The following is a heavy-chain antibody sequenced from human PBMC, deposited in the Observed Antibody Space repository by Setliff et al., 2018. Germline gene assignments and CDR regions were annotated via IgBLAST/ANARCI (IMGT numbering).Heavy chain of an antibody. CDR3: ASTLYYYDSSGYGAFDI. D-gene: IGHD3-22*01. CDR2: IYPGDSDT. CDR1: GYSFTSYW. J-gene: IGHJ3*02. V-gene: IGHV5-51*01. Sequence: PGESLKISCKGSGYSFTSYWIGWVRQMPGKGLVWMGIIYPGDSDTRYSPSFQGQVTISADKSISTAYLQWSSLKASDTAMYYCASTLYYYDSSGYGAFDIWGQGTMVTVSS.